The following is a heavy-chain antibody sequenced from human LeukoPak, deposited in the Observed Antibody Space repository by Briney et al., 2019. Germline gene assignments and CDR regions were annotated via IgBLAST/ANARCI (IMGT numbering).Heavy chain of an antibody. V-gene: IGHV4-4*09. D-gene: IGHD3-22*01. CDR2: IYTSGST. J-gene: IGHJ4*02. CDR3: ARVVGGSRYYYDSSGYFGYFDY. CDR1: GGSLSGYY. Sequence: SETLSLTCTVSGGSLSGYYWSWIRQTPGKGLEWIGYIYTSGSTNYNPSLKSRVTISVDTSKNQFSLKLSSVTAADTAVYYCARVVGGSRYYYDSSGYFGYFDYWGQGTLVTVSS.